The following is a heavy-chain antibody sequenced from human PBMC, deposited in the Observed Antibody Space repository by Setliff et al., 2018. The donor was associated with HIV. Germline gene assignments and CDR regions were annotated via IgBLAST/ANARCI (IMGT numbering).Heavy chain of an antibody. CDR1: GYTLAELS. CDR2: FDPKDGET. Sequence: ASVKVSCKISGYTLAELSIHWVRQAPGKGLEWMGGFDPKDGETIYAQKLQGRVTMTEDTSTDIAYMDLSSLRSEDTAVYYCATLSSSWTGYFDSWGQGTLVTISS. V-gene: IGHV1-24*01. CDR3: ATLSSSWTGYFDS. J-gene: IGHJ4*02. D-gene: IGHD6-13*01.